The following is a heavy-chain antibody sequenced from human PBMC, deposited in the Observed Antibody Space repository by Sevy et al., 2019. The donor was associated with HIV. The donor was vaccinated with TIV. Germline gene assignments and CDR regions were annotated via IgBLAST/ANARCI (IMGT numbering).Heavy chain of an antibody. V-gene: IGHV1-69*13. J-gene: IGHJ6*02. CDR1: GGTFSSYA. Sequence: ASVKVSCKVSGGTFSSYAISWVRQAPGQGLEWMGGIIPIFGTVNYAQKFQGRVTITADESTSTAYMELSSLRSEDTAMYYCARDLLGYCTNGVCYTRRDYYYYYGMDVWGQGTTVTVSS. CDR2: IIPIFGTV. CDR3: ARDLLGYCTNGVCYTRRDYYYYYGMDV. D-gene: IGHD2-8*01.